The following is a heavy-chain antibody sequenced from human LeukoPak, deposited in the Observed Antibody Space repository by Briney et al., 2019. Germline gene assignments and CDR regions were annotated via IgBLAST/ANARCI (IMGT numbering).Heavy chain of an antibody. CDR3: ARHRAGGGGMYVDY. CDR2: IYYSGST. D-gene: IGHD3-16*01. V-gene: IGHV4-39*01. J-gene: IGHJ4*02. CDR1: GGSISSSSYY. Sequence: SETLSLTCTVSGGSISSSSYYWGWIRQPPGKGLEWIVIIYYSGSTYYNPSLKSRLTISVDTSKNQFSLKVSSVTAAATAVYYCARHRAGGGGMYVDYWGQGTLVTVSS.